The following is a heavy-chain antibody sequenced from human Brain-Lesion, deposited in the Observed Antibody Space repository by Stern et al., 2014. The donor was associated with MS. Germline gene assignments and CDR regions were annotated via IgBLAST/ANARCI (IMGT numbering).Heavy chain of an antibody. D-gene: IGHD1-26*01. Sequence: VQLVXSGAEVKKPGASVKVSCKVSGYTLTELSMHWVRQAPRKGLEWMGGFATEDGETIYAQKFQGRVTMTEDTSADTAFMELSSLRSEDTAVYYCATLSPGAGGNYYRHFDYWGQGTLVTVSS. V-gene: IGHV1-24*01. CDR2: FATEDGET. CDR1: GYTLTELS. J-gene: IGHJ4*02. CDR3: ATLSPGAGGNYYRHFDY.